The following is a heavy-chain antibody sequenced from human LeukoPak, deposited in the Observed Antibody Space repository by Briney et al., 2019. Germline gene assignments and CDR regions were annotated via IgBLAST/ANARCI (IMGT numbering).Heavy chain of an antibody. Sequence: ASVKVSCKASGYTFTSYDINCVRQATGQGLEWMGWMNPNSGNTGYAQKFQGRVTMTRNTSISTAYMELSSLRSEDTAVYYCARTYYYDSSGYYNWFDSWGQGTLVTVSS. J-gene: IGHJ5*01. D-gene: IGHD3-22*01. CDR1: GYTFTSYD. CDR2: MNPNSGNT. CDR3: ARTYYYDSSGYYNWFDS. V-gene: IGHV1-8*01.